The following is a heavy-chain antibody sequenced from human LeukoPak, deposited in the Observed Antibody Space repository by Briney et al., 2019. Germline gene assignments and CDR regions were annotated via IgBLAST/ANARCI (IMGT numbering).Heavy chain of an antibody. CDR2: IYSIGST. D-gene: IGHD1-1*01. CDR3: ARWSNWVFDY. J-gene: IGHJ4*02. V-gene: IGHV4-59*01. CDR1: NGSISSYY. Sequence: SETLSLTCTVSNGSISSYYWSWVRQPPGKGLEWIGYIYSIGSTNYNPSLKSRVTISVDTSKNHFSLKLSSVTAADTAVYYCARWSNWVFDYWGQGTLVTVSS.